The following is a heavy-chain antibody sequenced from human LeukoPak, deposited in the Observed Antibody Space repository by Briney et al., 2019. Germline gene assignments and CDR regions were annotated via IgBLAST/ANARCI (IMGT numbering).Heavy chain of an antibody. Sequence: SETLSPTCTVSGGSISGSSPYWGWIRQPPGKGLEWVGTISYSGSTFYSPSLRGRVTISVDTSRKQCSLNLSSVTATDTAVYYCARHTSGTMFSYWGQGTLVTVSS. D-gene: IGHD1-1*01. J-gene: IGHJ4*02. CDR3: ARHTSGTMFSY. V-gene: IGHV4-39*01. CDR1: GGSISGSSPY. CDR2: ISYSGST.